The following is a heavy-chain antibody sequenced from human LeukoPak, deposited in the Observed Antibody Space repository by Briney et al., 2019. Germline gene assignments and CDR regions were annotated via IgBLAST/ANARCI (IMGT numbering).Heavy chain of an antibody. D-gene: IGHD2-2*01. V-gene: IGHV3-7*03. CDR3: ARGSGGYCSSTSCYAGMDFDY. CDR2: LNQDGSEK. Sequence: PGGSLRLSCAASGFTFSSYWMTWVRQAPGKGLEWVASLNQDGSEKYYVDSVKGRFTISRDNAQKSLYLEMKSLSAKDTAVYYCARGSGGYCSSTSCYAGMDFDYWGQGTLVTVSS. CDR1: GFTFSSYW. J-gene: IGHJ4*02.